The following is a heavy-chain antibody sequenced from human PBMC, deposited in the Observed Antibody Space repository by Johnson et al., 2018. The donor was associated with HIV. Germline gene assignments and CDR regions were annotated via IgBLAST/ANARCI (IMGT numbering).Heavy chain of an antibody. J-gene: IGHJ3*02. Sequence: QVQLVESGGGVVQPGRSLRLSCAASGFTFSSYAMHWVRQAPGKGLEWVAVISYDGSNKYSADSVTGRFTISSDNSKNTLYLQLNSLRAEDTAVYYCAREYVGQWLGPRHAFDIWGQGKMVTVSS. CDR1: GFTFSSYA. CDR3: AREYVGQWLGPRHAFDI. D-gene: IGHD6-19*01. CDR2: ISYDGSNK. V-gene: IGHV3-30-3*01.